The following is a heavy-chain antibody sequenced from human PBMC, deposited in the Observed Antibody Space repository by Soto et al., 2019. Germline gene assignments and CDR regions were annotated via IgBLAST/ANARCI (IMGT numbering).Heavy chain of an antibody. V-gene: IGHV3-74*01. CDR2: INSDGSIT. D-gene: IGHD3-22*01. CDR1: GFTFSSYW. CDR3: ARPPYCYDSSGYYGY. J-gene: IGHJ4*02. Sequence: GSLRLSCAASGFTFSSYWMHWVRQAPGKGLVWVSRINSDGSITSYADSVKGRFTVPRDNAKNTLYLQMNSLRAEDTAVYYCARPPYCYDSSGYYGYWGQGTLVTVSS.